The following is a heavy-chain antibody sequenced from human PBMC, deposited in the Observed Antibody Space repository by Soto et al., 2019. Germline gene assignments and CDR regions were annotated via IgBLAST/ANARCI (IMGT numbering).Heavy chain of an antibody. D-gene: IGHD6-13*01. CDR2: IIPIFGTA. CDR3: ARSLTPGYSSSWYSYYYYGMDV. V-gene: IGHV1-69*01. CDR1: GGTFSSYA. J-gene: IGHJ6*02. Sequence: QVQLVQSGAEVKKPGSSVKVSCKASGGTFSSYAISWVRQAPGQGLEWMGGIIPIFGTANYAQKFQGRVTITADESTSTADMELSSLRSEDPGVYYCARSLTPGYSSSWYSYYYYGMDVWGQGTTVTVSS.